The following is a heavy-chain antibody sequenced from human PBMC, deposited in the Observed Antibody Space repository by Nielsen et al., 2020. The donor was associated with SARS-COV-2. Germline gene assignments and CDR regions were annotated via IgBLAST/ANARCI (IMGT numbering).Heavy chain of an antibody. J-gene: IGHJ4*02. V-gene: IGHV4-34*01. CDR3: ARGFHSSGYSLPLLDY. CDR2: INHSGDT. D-gene: IGHD3-22*01. Sequence: GSLRLSCVVYGGSLSGFQWKWIRQPPGKGLEWIAQINHSGDTKHNPSLKSRVTISVDKSKNQFSLKLSSVTAADTAVYYCARGFHSSGYSLPLLDYWGQGTLVTVSS. CDR1: GGSLSGFQ.